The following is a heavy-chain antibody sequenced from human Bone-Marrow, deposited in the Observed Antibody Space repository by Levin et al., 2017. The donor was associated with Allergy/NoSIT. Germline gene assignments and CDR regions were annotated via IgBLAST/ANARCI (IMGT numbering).Heavy chain of an antibody. J-gene: IGHJ4*02. V-gene: IGHV5-51*01. CDR1: GYSFPNYW. D-gene: IGHD5-12*01. Sequence: SGGSLRLSCKGSGYSFPNYWIAWVRQLPGKGLEWMGIIYPGDSDTRYSPSFQGQVTISADKSISTAYLQWSSLKASDTAIYYCARRVSGYEVFDYWGQGSLVTVSS. CDR2: IYPGDSDT. CDR3: ARRVSGYEVFDY.